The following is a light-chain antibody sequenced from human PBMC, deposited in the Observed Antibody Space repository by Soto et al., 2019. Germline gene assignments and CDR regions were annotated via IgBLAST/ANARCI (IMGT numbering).Light chain of an antibody. CDR2: AAS. J-gene: IGKJ5*01. CDR3: QQSFSTAIT. Sequence: IQMTQSPSSLSGSLGDTVTITCRASQSINNHLNWYQQKPGKVPKLLIYAASTLEDGVPSRFTGSGSGTDFTLTIRSLQPEDFATYFCQQSFSTAITFGQGTRLEIK. V-gene: IGKV1-39*01. CDR1: QSINNH.